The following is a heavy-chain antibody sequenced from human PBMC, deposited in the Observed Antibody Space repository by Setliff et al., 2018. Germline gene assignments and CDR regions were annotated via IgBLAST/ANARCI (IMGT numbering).Heavy chain of an antibody. CDR3: TRGGERYHTAN. V-gene: IGHV4-28*03. CDR1: GVSVNSLTW. J-gene: IGHJ4*02. Sequence: PSETLSLTCAVSGVSVNSLTWWSWVRQTPGKGLEWIGFIYHDGNPKFNPSVNYNPSLKSRVTMSIDKSKNQSSLNLRSVTAADTAVYYCTRGGERYHTANWGQGLLVTVS. CDR2: IYHDGNP. D-gene: IGHD2-2*01.